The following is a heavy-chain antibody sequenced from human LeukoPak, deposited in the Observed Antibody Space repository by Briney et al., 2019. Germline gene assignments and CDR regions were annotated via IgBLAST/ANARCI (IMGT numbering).Heavy chain of an antibody. CDR3: ARPYGGNSGYFDL. CDR1: GGSISSYY. D-gene: IGHD4-23*01. V-gene: IGHV4-59*01. J-gene: IGHJ2*01. CDR2: IYYSGST. Sequence: KPSETLSLTCTVSGGSISSYYWSWIRQPPGKGLEWIGYIYYSGSTNYNPSLKSRVTISVDTSKNQFSLKLSSVTAADTAVYYCARPYGGNSGYFDLWGRGTLVTVPS.